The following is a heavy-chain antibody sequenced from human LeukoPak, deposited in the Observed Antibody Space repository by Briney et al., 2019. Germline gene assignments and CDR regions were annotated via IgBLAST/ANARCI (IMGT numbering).Heavy chain of an antibody. CDR2: IYPGDSDT. V-gene: IGHV5-51*01. J-gene: IGHJ4*02. CDR1: GYSFTSYW. D-gene: IGHD6-6*01. CDR3: ARRGPLTLLAARSPYFDY. Sequence: GESLKISCKGSGYSFTSYWIGWVRQMPGKGLEWMGIIYPGDSDTRYSPSFQGQVTISADKSISTAYPQWSSLKASDTAMYYCARRGPLTLLAARSPYFDYWGQGTLVTVSS.